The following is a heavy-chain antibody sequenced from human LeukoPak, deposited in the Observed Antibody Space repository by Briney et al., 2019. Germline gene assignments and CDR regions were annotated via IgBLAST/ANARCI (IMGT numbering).Heavy chain of an antibody. Sequence: GRSLRLSCAASGFTFDDYVMHWVRQVPGKGLEWVSGISWNSGNLGYADSVKGRFTISRDNAKNSLYLQMNSLRAEDTAVYYCARDQDWNDRGGLDYWGQGTLVIVSS. CDR2: ISWNSGNL. J-gene: IGHJ4*02. D-gene: IGHD1-1*01. V-gene: IGHV3-9*01. CDR1: GFTFDDYV. CDR3: ARDQDWNDRGGLDY.